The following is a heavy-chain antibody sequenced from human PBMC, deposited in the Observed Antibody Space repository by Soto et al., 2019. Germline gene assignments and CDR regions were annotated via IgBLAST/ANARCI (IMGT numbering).Heavy chain of an antibody. CDR1: RYAFTSYY. V-gene: IGHV1-46*01. D-gene: IGHD3-22*01. CDR2: INPSAGRT. J-gene: IGHJ6*02. CDR3: AREGLILPSGSNRYYGMDV. Sequence: QVQLVQSGAEMKKPGASMKLSCKASRYAFTSYYIHWLRQAPGQGLEWLGVINPSAGRTTYTQNFQGRVTITRDTSTSTVYMELTSLTSDDTAVYFCAREGLILPSGSNRYYGMDVWGQGTTVIVSS.